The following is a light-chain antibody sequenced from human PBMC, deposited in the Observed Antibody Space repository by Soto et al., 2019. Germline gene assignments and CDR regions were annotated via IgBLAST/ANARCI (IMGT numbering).Light chain of an antibody. V-gene: IGKV1-5*03. J-gene: IGKJ1*01. Sequence: DIQMTQSPPTLSASVGDRVTISCRASESITNWLAWYQHKPGKAPKLLIYKASSLESGVPSRFSGSGSGTEFTLPISSLQPDDFATYYCQQYKSPPWTFGQGTKVELK. CDR1: ESITNW. CDR2: KAS. CDR3: QQYKSPPWT.